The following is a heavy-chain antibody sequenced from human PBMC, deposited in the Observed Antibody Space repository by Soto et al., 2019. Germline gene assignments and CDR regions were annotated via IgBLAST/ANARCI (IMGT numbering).Heavy chain of an antibody. Sequence: EVQLVESGGSLVQPGGSLRLSCEVSGLTFSSYYMNWVRQAPGKGLEWVASIKPDGSQKNYVDSVSSRFTISRDNARSSVSLQMNSLRCDDTALYYCMTSGGYWGQGTLVIV. V-gene: IGHV3-7*01. CDR3: MTSGGY. CDR2: IKPDGSQK. D-gene: IGHD6-25*01. CDR1: GLTFSSYY. J-gene: IGHJ4*02.